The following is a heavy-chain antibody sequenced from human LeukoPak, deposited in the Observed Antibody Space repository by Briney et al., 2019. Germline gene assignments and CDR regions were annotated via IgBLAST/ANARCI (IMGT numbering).Heavy chain of an antibody. V-gene: IGHV5-51*01. D-gene: IGHD5-24*01. CDR2: IYPGDSDT. J-gene: IGHJ4*02. CDR1: GYNFTSCW. CDR3: ATRSDGYSLFDF. Sequence: GESLKISCKASGYNFTSCWIGWMRQMPGKGLEWMGIIYPGDSDTRYSPSFQGQVTISADKSVSTAYLQWSSLKASDSAIYYCATRSDGYSLFDFWGQGTLVTVSS.